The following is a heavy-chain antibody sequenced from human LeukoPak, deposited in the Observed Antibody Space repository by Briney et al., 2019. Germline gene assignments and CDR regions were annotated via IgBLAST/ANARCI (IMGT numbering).Heavy chain of an antibody. CDR2: IYYSGST. Sequence: SETLSLTCTVSGGSISSYYWSWIRQPPGKGLEWIGYIYYSGSTNYNPSLKSRVTISVDTSKNQFSLKLSSVTAADTAVYYCARDRDSYGYSALGYWGQGTLVTVSS. D-gene: IGHD5-18*01. V-gene: IGHV4-59*01. CDR1: GGSISSYY. CDR3: ARDRDSYGYSALGY. J-gene: IGHJ4*02.